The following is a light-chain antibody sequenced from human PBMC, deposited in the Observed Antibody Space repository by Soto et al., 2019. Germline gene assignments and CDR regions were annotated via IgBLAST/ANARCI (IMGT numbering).Light chain of an antibody. J-gene: IGLJ2*01. Sequence: QSALTQPASVSGSPGQSITISCTGTSSDIGNYNYVSWYQQHPGKAPKLIIYEVSIRPSGVSDRFSGSKSGNTAFLTISGLQSEDEADYYCSSYTTTYTLVFGGGTKVTVL. CDR1: SSDIGNYNY. V-gene: IGLV2-14*01. CDR2: EVS. CDR3: SSYTTTYTLV.